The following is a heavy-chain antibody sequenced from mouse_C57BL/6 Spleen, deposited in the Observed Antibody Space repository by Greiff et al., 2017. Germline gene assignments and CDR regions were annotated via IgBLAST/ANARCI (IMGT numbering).Heavy chain of an antibody. CDR3: ARCRDYDDEDC. D-gene: IGHD2-4*01. V-gene: IGHV1-69*01. CDR2: IDPSDRYT. Sequence: QVQLKQPGAELVMPGASVKLSCKASGYTFTSYWMHWVKQRPGQGLEWIGEIDPSDRYTNYNQKFKGKSTLTVDKSSSTAYMQLSSLTSEDSAVYYGARCRDYDDEDCWGQGTTLTVSS. CDR1: GYTFTSYW. J-gene: IGHJ2*01.